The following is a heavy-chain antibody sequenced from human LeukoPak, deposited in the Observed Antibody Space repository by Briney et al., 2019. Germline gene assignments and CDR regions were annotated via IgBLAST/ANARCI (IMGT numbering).Heavy chain of an antibody. J-gene: IGHJ4*02. D-gene: IGHD3-10*01. Sequence: PGGSLRHSCAASGFTFSDYYMSWIRQAPGKGLEWVSYISSSGSTIYYADSVKGRFTISRDNAKNSLYLQMNSLRAEDTAVYYCARDHDTYGLGSYYIIGYWGQGTLVTVSS. V-gene: IGHV3-11*01. CDR3: ARDHDTYGLGSYYIIGY. CDR2: ISSSGSTI. CDR1: GFTFSDYY.